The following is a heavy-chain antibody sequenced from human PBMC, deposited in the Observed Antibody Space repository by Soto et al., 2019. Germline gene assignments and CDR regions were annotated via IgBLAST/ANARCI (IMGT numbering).Heavy chain of an antibody. J-gene: IGHJ6*02. CDR3: ARDTGPIVVVPAAIHGMDV. D-gene: IGHD2-2*01. V-gene: IGHV1-69*13. Sequence: ASVKVSCKASGGTFSSYAISWVRQAPGQGLEWMGGIIPIFGTANYAQKFQGRVTITADESTSTAYMELSSLRSEDTAVYYCARDTGPIVVVPAAIHGMDVWGQGTTVTSP. CDR2: IIPIFGTA. CDR1: GGTFSSYA.